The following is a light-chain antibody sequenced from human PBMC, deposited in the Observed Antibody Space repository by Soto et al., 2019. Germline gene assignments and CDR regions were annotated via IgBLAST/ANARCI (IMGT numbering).Light chain of an antibody. Sequence: PGERATLSCRASQSVNSRYLAWYQQKPGQAPRLLIYGTSSRATGIPDRFSGGGSGTDFTLTISRVEAEDFAVYFCQQYDTSPYTFGQGTKLEIK. J-gene: IGKJ2*01. CDR2: GTS. V-gene: IGKV3-20*01. CDR1: QSVNSRY. CDR3: QQYDTSPYT.